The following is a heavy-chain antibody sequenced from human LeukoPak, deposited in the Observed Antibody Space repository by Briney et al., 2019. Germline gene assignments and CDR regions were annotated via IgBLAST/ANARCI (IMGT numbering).Heavy chain of an antibody. CDR3: ARGSRFGVVGRDAFDI. D-gene: IGHD3-3*01. Sequence: PGGSLRLSCAASGFTFSRYSMNWVHQAPGKGLEWVSSISISSNYIYYADSVKGRFTISRDNAKNSLYLQMNSLRAEDTAVYYCARGSRFGVVGRDAFDIWGQGTMVTVSS. V-gene: IGHV3-21*01. J-gene: IGHJ3*02. CDR1: GFTFSRYS. CDR2: ISISSNYI.